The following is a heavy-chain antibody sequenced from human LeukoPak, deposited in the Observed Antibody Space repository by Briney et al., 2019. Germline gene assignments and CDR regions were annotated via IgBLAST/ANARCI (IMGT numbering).Heavy chain of an antibody. J-gene: IGHJ4*02. V-gene: IGHV3-7*01. D-gene: IGHD1-26*01. CDR1: GFTFSSYW. CDR2: IKQDGSEK. Sequence: GGSLRLSCAASGFTFSSYWMSWVRQAPGKGLEWVANIKQDGSEKYYVDSVKGRFTISRDNAKDSLYLQMNSLRAEDTAVYYCARDRMGRIFDYWGQGTLVTVSS. CDR3: ARDRMGRIFDY.